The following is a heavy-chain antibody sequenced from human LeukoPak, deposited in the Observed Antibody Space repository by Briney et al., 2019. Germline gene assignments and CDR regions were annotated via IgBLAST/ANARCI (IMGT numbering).Heavy chain of an antibody. V-gene: IGHV4-61*02. CDR1: GGSISSSSYY. D-gene: IGHD3-10*02. CDR2: IYTSGGT. Sequence: SETLSLTCTVSGGSISSSSYYWSWIRQPPGKGLEWIGRIYTSGGTNYNPSLKSRVTISVDTSKNQFSLKLSSVTAADTAVYYCARDALFGADAFDIWGQGTMVTVSS. J-gene: IGHJ3*02. CDR3: ARDALFGADAFDI.